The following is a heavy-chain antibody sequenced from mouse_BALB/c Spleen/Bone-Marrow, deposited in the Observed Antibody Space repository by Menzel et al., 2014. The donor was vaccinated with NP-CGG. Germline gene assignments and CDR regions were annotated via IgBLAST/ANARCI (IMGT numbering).Heavy chain of an antibody. CDR2: ISGGGSYT. Sequence: DVHLVESGGGLVKSGGSLKLSCAASGFTFSNYGMSWVRQTPEKRLEWVATISGGGSYTFYSDSVKGRFTISRDNAKNNLSLQLSSLRSEDTALYYCARHAYYDQTEVSFVYWGQGTLVTVSA. J-gene: IGHJ3*01. D-gene: IGHD2-4*01. CDR1: GFTFSNYG. V-gene: IGHV5-9-2*01. CDR3: ARHAYYDQTEVSFVY.